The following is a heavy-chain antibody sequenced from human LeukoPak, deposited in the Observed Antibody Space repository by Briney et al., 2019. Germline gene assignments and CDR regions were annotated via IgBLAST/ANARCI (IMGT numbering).Heavy chain of an antibody. J-gene: IGHJ5*02. CDR1: GGSLSNSY. CDR3: ARGPASGSNFAWFDP. V-gene: IGHV4-34*01. Sequence: SETLSPTCAVQGGSLSNSYWSWIGRPPGKGWEWFGGINHSGSTIYNPSLKSLVTISVDMSKNQFSLELSFVTAADTAVYYCARGPASGSNFAWFDPWGQGTLVTVSS. D-gene: IGHD3-10*01. CDR2: INHSGST.